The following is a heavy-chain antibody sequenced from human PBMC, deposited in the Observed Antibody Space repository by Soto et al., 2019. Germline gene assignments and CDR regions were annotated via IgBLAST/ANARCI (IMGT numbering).Heavy chain of an antibody. Sequence: QVQLVQSGAEVKKPGSSVKVSCKASGGTFSSYAISWVRQAPGQGLEWMGGIIPIFGTANYAQKFQGRVTITADESTSTAYMELSSLRSEDTALYYCASGDYYDSSGYYWFLVHWGQGTLVTVSS. CDR1: GGTFSSYA. CDR3: ASGDYYDSSGYYWFLVH. J-gene: IGHJ4*02. CDR2: IIPIFGTA. D-gene: IGHD3-22*01. V-gene: IGHV1-69*01.